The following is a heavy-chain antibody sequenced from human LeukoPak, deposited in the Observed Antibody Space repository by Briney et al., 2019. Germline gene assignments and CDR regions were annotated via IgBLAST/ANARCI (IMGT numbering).Heavy chain of an antibody. V-gene: IGHV1-18*01. CDR1: GYTFTSYG. J-gene: IGHJ3*02. D-gene: IGHD3-16*01. CDR2: ISAYNGNT. CDR3: ARVIRLGDGTDRFDAFDI. Sequence: ASVKVSCKASGYTFTSYGISWVRQAPGQGLEWMGWISAYNGNTNYAQKLQGRVTMTTDTSTSTAYMELRSLRSDDTAVYYCARVIRLGDGTDRFDAFDIWGQGQWSPSLQ.